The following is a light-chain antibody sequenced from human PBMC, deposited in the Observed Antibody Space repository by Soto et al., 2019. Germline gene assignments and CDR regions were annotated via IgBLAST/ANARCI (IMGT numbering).Light chain of an antibody. V-gene: IGLV2-14*01. CDR3: SSYTSSNILV. Sequence: QSALTQPASVSGSPGQSITISCTGTSSDVGGYKYVSWYQQHPGKAPKLMIYEVSNRPSGVSNRFSGSKSGNTASLTISGLQAEDEADYYCSSYTSSNILVFGGGTKLTVL. CDR2: EVS. CDR1: SSDVGGYKY. J-gene: IGLJ2*01.